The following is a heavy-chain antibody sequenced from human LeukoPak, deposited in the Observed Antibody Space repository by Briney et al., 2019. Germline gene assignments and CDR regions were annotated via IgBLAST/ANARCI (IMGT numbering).Heavy chain of an antibody. Sequence: PLRKESMSRVWPAPGKRKEWVSAISAGGGSIYYADSVKGRFTISRDNYKSTLYLLMNSLGAEDTAVYHCARDEDDYAESVLFLHSGLGTLGTVS. CDR1: PLRKES. CDR3: ARDEDDYAESVLFLH. D-gene: IGHD5-12*01. J-gene: IGHJ1*01. CDR2: ISAGGGSI. V-gene: IGHV3-23*01.